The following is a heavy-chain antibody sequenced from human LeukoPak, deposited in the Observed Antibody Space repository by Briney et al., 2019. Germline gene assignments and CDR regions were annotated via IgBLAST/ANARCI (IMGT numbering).Heavy chain of an antibody. CDR1: GFTFDSRA. CDR2: VTRGGATT. J-gene: IGHJ4*02. CDR3: TRDHPDCRDISCLLFEY. V-gene: IGHV3-23*01. D-gene: IGHD5-24*01. Sequence: GGSLRLSCAASGFTFDSRAMSWVRQGPGKGLEWVSSVTRGGATTWYADSVKGRFTISRDNSKNTLYLQMNSLRAEDTAIYYCTRDHPDCRDISCLLFEYWGQGTLVTVSS.